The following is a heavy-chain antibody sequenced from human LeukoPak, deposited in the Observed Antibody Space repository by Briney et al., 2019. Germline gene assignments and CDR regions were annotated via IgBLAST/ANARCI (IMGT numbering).Heavy chain of an antibody. V-gene: IGHV4-31*03. CDR1: GGSISSSSYY. J-gene: IGHJ6*02. D-gene: IGHD2-15*01. CDR2: IYYSEST. Sequence: SETLSLTCTVSGGSISSSSYYWGWIRQPPGKGLEWIGYIYYSESTDYNPSLKSRVTISVDTSRNQFSLKLSSVTAADTAVYYCARDRGLGYCSGGSCLNGMDVWGQGTTVTVSS. CDR3: ARDRGLGYCSGGSCLNGMDV.